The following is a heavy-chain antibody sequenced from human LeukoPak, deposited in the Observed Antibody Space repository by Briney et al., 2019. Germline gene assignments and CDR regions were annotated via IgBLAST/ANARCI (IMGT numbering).Heavy chain of an antibody. D-gene: IGHD1-26*01. CDR3: ARQKFHSGSYGGGYFDY. J-gene: IGHJ4*02. CDR1: GFTFDDYG. CDR2: ISSSSSYI. Sequence: TGGSLRLSCAASGFTFDDYGMSWVRQAPGKGLEWVSSISSSSSYIYYADSVKGRFTISRDNAKNSLYLQMNSLRAEDTAVYYCARQKFHSGSYGGGYFDYWGQGTLVTVSS. V-gene: IGHV3-21*01.